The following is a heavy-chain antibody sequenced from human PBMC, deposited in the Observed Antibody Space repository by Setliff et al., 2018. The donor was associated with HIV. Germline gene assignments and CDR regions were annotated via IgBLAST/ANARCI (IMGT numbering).Heavy chain of an antibody. Sequence: TGGSLRLSCTPSGFTFSDYGFHWVRQAPGKGLEWVAFVTYDEGKKHYADSVKGRFTISRDNSKNTLYLQMDSLRAEDTAVYYCTKNLYSSRWSPLDYWGQGTLVTVSS. CDR1: GFTFSDYG. V-gene: IGHV3-30*02. D-gene: IGHD6-13*01. CDR3: TKNLYSSRWSPLDY. J-gene: IGHJ4*02. CDR2: VTYDEGKK.